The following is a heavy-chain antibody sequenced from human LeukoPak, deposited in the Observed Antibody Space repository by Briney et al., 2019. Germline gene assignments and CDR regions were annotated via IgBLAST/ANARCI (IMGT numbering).Heavy chain of an antibody. D-gene: IGHD4-11*01. CDR3: ARAPKGMTTVRYYYYYYMDV. V-gene: IGHV4-31*03. CDR1: GGSISSGAYY. J-gene: IGHJ6*03. Sequence: SETLSLTCTVSGGSISSGAYYWTWIRQHPGKGLEWLGYVYYSGSTYYHPSLRSGITMSLDTSKNQFSLKLSSVTAADTAVYFCARAPKGMTTVRYYYYYYMDVWGKGTTVTVSS. CDR2: VYYSGST.